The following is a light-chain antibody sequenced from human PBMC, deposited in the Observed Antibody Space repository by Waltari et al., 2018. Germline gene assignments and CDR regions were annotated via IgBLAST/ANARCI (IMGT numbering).Light chain of an antibody. Sequence: EIVMTQSPATLSVSPGERATLSCRASQSIRSNLAWYRQKPGQAPRLLIYGASFRATGIPARFSGIGSGTEFTLTISSLQSEDFAIYYCQQYDNWPPITFGQGTKLEMK. CDR2: GAS. CDR3: QQYDNWPPIT. CDR1: QSIRSN. J-gene: IGKJ2*01. V-gene: IGKV3-15*01.